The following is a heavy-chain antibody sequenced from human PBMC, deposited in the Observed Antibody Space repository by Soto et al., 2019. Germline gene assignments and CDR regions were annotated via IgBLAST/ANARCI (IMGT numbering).Heavy chain of an antibody. Sequence: PGGSLRLSCAASGFTFSSYEMNWVRQAPGKGLEWVSYISSSGSTIYYADSVKGRFTISRDNAKNSLYLQMNSLRAEDTAVYYCARGPPPLMVRGVILYYYGMDVWGQGTTVTVSS. CDR2: ISSSGSTI. CDR3: ARGPPPLMVRGVILYYYGMDV. CDR1: GFTFSSYE. J-gene: IGHJ6*02. D-gene: IGHD3-10*01. V-gene: IGHV3-48*03.